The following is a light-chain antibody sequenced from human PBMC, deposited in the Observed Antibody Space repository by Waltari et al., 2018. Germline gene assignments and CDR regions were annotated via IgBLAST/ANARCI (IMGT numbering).Light chain of an antibody. CDR1: TLPTHS. V-gene: IGLV3-10*01. CDR2: EDT. CDR3: YSTDYTGNYWV. Sequence: SYALTQPPSVSVSPGPKARIPSSGETLPTHSASWYRQKSGQAPVLVIYEDTKRPSGIPERFSASNSGAVATLTITGAQVEDEADYYCYSTDYTGNYWVFGGGTKLTVL. J-gene: IGLJ3*02.